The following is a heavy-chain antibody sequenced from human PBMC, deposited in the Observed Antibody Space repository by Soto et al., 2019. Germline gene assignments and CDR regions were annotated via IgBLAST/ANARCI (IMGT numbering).Heavy chain of an antibody. V-gene: IGHV4-34*01. CDR1: GGSFSGYY. CDR3: ARVGVVAATYFDY. Sequence: QVQLQQWGAGLLKPSETLSLTCAVYGGSFSGYYWSWIRQPPGKGLEWIGEINHSGSTNYNPSLKSRVPISVNTAKNQFPLELSSGTAADTAVYYRARVGVVAATYFDYWGQGTLVTVSS. CDR2: INHSGST. J-gene: IGHJ4*02. D-gene: IGHD2-15*01.